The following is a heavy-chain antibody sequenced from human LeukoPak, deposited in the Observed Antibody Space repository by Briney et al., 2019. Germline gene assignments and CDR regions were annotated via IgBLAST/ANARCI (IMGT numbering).Heavy chain of an antibody. CDR3: AREPRSYYDSTIAFDY. V-gene: IGHV1-18*01. D-gene: IGHD3-22*01. CDR1: GYTFTSYG. Sequence: GASVKVSCKASGYTFTSYGISWVRQAPGQGLEWMGGISAYNGNTNYAQKLQGRVTMTTDTSTSTAYVELRSLRSDDTAVYYCAREPRSYYDSTIAFDYWGQGTLVTVS. CDR2: ISAYNGNT. J-gene: IGHJ4*02.